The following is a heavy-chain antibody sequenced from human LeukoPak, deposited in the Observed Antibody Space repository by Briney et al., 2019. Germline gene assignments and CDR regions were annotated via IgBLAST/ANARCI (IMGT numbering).Heavy chain of an antibody. CDR3: AKGIYSSGWSYFDY. V-gene: IGHV3-23*01. CDR2: LSGSGITT. D-gene: IGHD6-19*01. J-gene: IGHJ4*01. CDR1: GFTFSNSA. Sequence: GGSLRLSCAASGFTFSNSAMSWVRQAPGKGLEWVSTLSGSGITTYYADSVKGRFTISRDNSKNTLYLQMNSLRAEDTAVYYWAKGIYSSGWSYFDYWGHGTLVTVSS.